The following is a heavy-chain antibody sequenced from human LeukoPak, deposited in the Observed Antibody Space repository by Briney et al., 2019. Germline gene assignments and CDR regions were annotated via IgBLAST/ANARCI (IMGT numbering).Heavy chain of an antibody. Sequence: GGSLRLSCAASGFTFSSYGMHWVRQAPGKGPEWVAVISYDGSNKYYADSVKGRFTISRDNSKNTLYLQMNSLRAEDTAVYYCAKDRWIVVVPAAMSGNGMDVWGQGTTVTVSS. D-gene: IGHD2-2*01. V-gene: IGHV3-30*18. CDR3: AKDRWIVVVPAAMSGNGMDV. CDR1: GFTFSSYG. J-gene: IGHJ6*02. CDR2: ISYDGSNK.